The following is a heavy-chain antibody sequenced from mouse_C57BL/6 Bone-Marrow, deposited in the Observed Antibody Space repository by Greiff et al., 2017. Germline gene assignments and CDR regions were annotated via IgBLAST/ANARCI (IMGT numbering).Heavy chain of an antibody. V-gene: IGHV1-81*01. CDR3: ASGGELLRYLYYFGY. CDR2: IYPRSGNT. CDR1: GYTFTSYG. J-gene: IGHJ2*01. D-gene: IGHD1-1*01. Sequence: QVHVKQSGAELARPGASVKLSCKASGYTFTSYGISWVKQRTGQGLEWIGEIYPRSGNTYYNEKFKGKATLTADKSSSTAYMELRSLTSEDSAVYFCASGGELLRYLYYFGYWGQGTTLTVSS.